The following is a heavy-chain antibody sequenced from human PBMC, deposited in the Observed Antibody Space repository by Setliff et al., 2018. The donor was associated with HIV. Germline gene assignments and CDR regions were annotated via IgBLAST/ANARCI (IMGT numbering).Heavy chain of an antibody. CDR3: ATNFLYDILTGYFPYQFDQ. CDR1: GFIFSDHY. J-gene: IGHJ4*02. Sequence: GGSLRLSCAVSGFIFSDHYMDWVRQAPGKGLEWVGRVRNKARTYTTEYAASVKGRFTISRDDSNNSLYLQMNSLETEDTAVYYCATNFLYDILTGYFPYQFDQWGQGTLVTVSS. V-gene: IGHV3-72*01. D-gene: IGHD3-9*01. CDR2: VRNKARTYTT.